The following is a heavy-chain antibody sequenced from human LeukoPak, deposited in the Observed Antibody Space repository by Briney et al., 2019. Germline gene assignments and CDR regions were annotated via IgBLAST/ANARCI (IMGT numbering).Heavy chain of an antibody. D-gene: IGHD1-1*01. CDR1: GYTFTNSD. CDR3: ATGGIELERRIDYYYMDV. V-gene: IGHV1-8*01. CDR2: MNTKTGNT. J-gene: IGHJ6*03. Sequence: ASVKVSCKASGYTFTNSDINWVRQAPGQGLEWMGWMNTKTGNTGFAQKLQGRVTMSMDTSITTAYMEVTSLRSEDTAVYYCATGGIELERRIDYYYMDVWGKGTTVTVSS.